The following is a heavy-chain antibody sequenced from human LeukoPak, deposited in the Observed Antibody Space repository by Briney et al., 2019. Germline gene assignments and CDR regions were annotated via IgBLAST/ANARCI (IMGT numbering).Heavy chain of an antibody. J-gene: IGHJ4*02. Sequence: GGSLRLSCAASGFTVSSNYMNWVRQAPGKGLEWVSVIYSDGSTYHADSVKGRFTISRDNSKNTLYVQMNSLRAEDTAVYYCARGELGNFDYWGQGTLVADSS. CDR2: IYSDGST. V-gene: IGHV3-66*01. CDR1: GFTVSSNY. D-gene: IGHD7-27*01. CDR3: ARGELGNFDY.